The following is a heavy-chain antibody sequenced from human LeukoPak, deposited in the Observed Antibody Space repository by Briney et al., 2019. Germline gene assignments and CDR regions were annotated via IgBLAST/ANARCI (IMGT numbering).Heavy chain of an antibody. J-gene: IGHJ5*02. Sequence: ASVKVSCKASGYTFTSYGISWVRQAPGQGLEWIGLISAYNGNTNYAQKLQGRVTMTTDTSTSTAYMELRSLRSDDTAVYYCARVSDIVVVVAATGWFDPWGQGTPVTVSS. D-gene: IGHD2-15*01. CDR3: ARVSDIVVVVAATGWFDP. CDR2: ISAYNGNT. V-gene: IGHV1-18*01. CDR1: GYTFTSYG.